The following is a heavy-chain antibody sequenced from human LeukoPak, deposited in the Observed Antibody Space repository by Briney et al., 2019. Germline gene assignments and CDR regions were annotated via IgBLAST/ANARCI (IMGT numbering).Heavy chain of an antibody. D-gene: IGHD3-10*01. Sequence: GFSVNVSCKASGYTFTSYGISWVRLAPGRGLEWMGWISAYNGNTIYAQKLQGRVTMTTDTSTTTAYMELRSLRSDDTAVYYCARDSASDGFDPWGQGPLLPVSS. CDR3: ARDSASDGFDP. CDR2: ISAYNGNT. J-gene: IGHJ5*02. V-gene: IGHV1-18*01. CDR1: GYTFTSYG.